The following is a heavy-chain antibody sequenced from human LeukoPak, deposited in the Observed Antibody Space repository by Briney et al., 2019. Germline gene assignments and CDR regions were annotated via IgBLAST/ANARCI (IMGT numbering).Heavy chain of an antibody. CDR3: ARGMFDILTGSYFSFYDY. V-gene: IGHV3-7*01. D-gene: IGHD3-9*01. J-gene: IGHJ4*02. CDR2: IKQDGSEK. Sequence: GSLRLSCAASGFTFRSYWMTWVRQAPGKGLEWVAHIKQDGSEKYYVDSLKGRFTISRDNAKNSLYLQMNSLRAEDTAVYYCARGMFDILTGSYFSFYDYWGQGALVTVSS. CDR1: GFTFRSYW.